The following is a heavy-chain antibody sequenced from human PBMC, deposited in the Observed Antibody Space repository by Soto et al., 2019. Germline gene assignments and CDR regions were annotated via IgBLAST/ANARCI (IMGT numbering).Heavy chain of an antibody. Sequence: GASVKVSCKASGGTFSNYAINWVRRAPGQGLEWMGGIIPLFGTPNYAQKFQGRVTFTAHKSTSTAYMELRSLRSDDTAVYYCARGWETVGTTTPFAYWGQGTLVTVSS. CDR3: ARGWETVGTTTPFAY. D-gene: IGHD1-26*01. J-gene: IGHJ4*02. CDR1: GGTFSNYA. CDR2: IIPLFGTP. V-gene: IGHV1-69*06.